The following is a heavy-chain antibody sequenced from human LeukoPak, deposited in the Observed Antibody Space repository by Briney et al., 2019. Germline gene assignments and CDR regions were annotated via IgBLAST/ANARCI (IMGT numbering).Heavy chain of an antibody. D-gene: IGHD3-10*01. CDR2: IYYSGST. Sequence: SETLSLTCTVSGGSISSSSYYWGWIRQPPGKGLEWIGSIYYSGSTYYNPSLKSRVTISVDTSKNQFSLKLSSVTAADTAVYYCARRRRGVFDYWGQGTLVTVSS. CDR1: GGSISSSSYY. CDR3: ARRRRGVFDY. J-gene: IGHJ4*02. V-gene: IGHV4-39*01.